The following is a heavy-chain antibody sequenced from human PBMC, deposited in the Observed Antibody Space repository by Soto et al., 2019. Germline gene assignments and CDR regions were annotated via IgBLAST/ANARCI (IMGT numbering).Heavy chain of an antibody. V-gene: IGHV1-69*04. CDR1: GYTFTRSG. D-gene: IGHD5-18*01. J-gene: IGHJ4*02. CDR2: IIPILGIA. CDR3: ARAPVDTAMFAVLDY. Sequence: SVKVSCKASGYTFTRSGISWARQAPGQGLEWMGRIIPILGIANYAQKFQGRVTITADKSTSTAYMELSSLRSEDTAVYYCARAPVDTAMFAVLDYWGQGTLVTVSS.